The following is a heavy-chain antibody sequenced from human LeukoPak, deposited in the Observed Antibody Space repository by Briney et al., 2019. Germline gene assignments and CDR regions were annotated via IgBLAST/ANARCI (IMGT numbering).Heavy chain of an antibody. J-gene: IGHJ5*02. CDR2: ILPVLDIT. D-gene: IGHD6-13*01. Sequence: ASVTVSCTTSGGPFSAFSISWVRQAPGQGLEWMGRILPVLDITNYAQKFKDRGTITAHQSPSTAYMELSRLRPEDTAIYYCARYVFSSTWGQGTLVTVSS. V-gene: IGHV1-69*02. CDR1: GGPFSAFS. CDR3: ARYVFSST.